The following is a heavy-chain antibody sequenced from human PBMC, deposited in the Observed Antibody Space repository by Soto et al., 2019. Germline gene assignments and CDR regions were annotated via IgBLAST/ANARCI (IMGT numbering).Heavy chain of an antibody. CDR1: GFTFSNAW. CDR3: TTEGSSWYPRFDY. D-gene: IGHD6-13*01. CDR2: IKSKTDGGTT. V-gene: IGHV3-15*01. Sequence: EVPLVESGGGLVKPGGSLRLSCAASGFTFSNAWMSWVRQAPGKGLEWVGRIKSKTDGGTTDYAAPVKGRFTISRDDSKNTLYLQMNSLKTEDTAVYYCTTEGSSWYPRFDYWGQGTLVTVSS. J-gene: IGHJ4*02.